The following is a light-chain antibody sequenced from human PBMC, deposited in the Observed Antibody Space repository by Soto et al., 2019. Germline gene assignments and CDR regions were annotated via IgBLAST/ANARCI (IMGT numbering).Light chain of an antibody. CDR2: GAS. Sequence: EIVMTQSPATLSVSPGERATLSCRASHSVSSRLAWYQQKPGQAPRLLIYGASTRATGLPARFSGSGSGTDFPLTISSLQSEDFAVYYCQHYTNWPLTFGGGTKVEIK. CDR3: QHYTNWPLT. J-gene: IGKJ4*01. V-gene: IGKV3-15*01. CDR1: HSVSSR.